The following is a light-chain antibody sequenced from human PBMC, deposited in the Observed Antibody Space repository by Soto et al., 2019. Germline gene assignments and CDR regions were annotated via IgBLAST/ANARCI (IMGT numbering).Light chain of an antibody. Sequence: DIQMTQSPSTLSASVGDRVTITCRASQSISSWLAWYQQKPGKAPKLLIYDASSLESGVPSRFSDSASGTEFTLSISSLQPDDFATYYCQQDNSDSLRWTFGQGTKVEIK. CDR3: QQDNSDSLRWT. J-gene: IGKJ1*01. V-gene: IGKV1-5*01. CDR1: QSISSW. CDR2: DAS.